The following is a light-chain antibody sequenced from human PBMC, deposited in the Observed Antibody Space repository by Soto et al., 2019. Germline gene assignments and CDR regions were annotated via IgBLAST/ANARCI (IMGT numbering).Light chain of an antibody. Sequence: QSVLTQPASVSGSPGQSITISCTGTSSDVGGYNYVSWYQQHPGKAPKFLIFEVSNRPSGVSNRFSGSKSGNTASLTSSGLRAEDEADYYCCSYTSSRTLVFGGGTQLTVL. J-gene: IGLJ3*02. CDR1: SSDVGGYNY. V-gene: IGLV2-14*01. CDR3: CSYTSSRTLV. CDR2: EVS.